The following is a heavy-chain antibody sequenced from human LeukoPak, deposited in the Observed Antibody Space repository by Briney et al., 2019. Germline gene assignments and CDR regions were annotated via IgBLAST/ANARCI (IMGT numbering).Heavy chain of an antibody. J-gene: IGHJ5*02. CDR3: ARGLHYYGSGSSWFDP. CDR2: INHSGST. Sequence: SETLSLTCAVYGRSFSGYYWSWIRQPPGKGLEWIGEINHSGSTNYNPSLKSRVTISVDTSKNQFSLKLSSVTAADTAVYYCARGLHYYGSGSSWFDPWAREPWSPSPQ. D-gene: IGHD3-10*01. CDR1: GRSFSGYY. V-gene: IGHV4-34*01.